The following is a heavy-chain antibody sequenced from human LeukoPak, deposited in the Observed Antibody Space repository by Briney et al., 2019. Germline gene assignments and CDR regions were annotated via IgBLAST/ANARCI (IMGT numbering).Heavy chain of an antibody. V-gene: IGHV1-69*13. Sequence: ASVKVSCKASGGTFSSYAISWVRQAPGQGLEWMGGIIPIFGTANYAQKFQGRVTITADESTSTAYMELSSRRSEDPAVYYCASGQRGDFWSGYSQYYFDYWGQGTLVTVSS. CDR1: GGTFSSYA. CDR2: IIPIFGTA. J-gene: IGHJ4*02. CDR3: ASGQRGDFWSGYSQYYFDY. D-gene: IGHD3-3*01.